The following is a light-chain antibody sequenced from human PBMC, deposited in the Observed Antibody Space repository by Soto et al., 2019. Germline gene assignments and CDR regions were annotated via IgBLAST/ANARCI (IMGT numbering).Light chain of an antibody. CDR3: QQYTSYSPIT. J-gene: IGKJ5*01. CDR2: DAS. V-gene: IGKV1-5*01. Sequence: SPSTVSASKRVRLTITCRASQSILTWLAWYQQKPGKAPKLLIYDASNLQSGAPSRFSGSVSGTEFTLTLSSLQPDDFATYYCQQYTSYSPITFGQGRLLEVK. CDR1: QSILTW.